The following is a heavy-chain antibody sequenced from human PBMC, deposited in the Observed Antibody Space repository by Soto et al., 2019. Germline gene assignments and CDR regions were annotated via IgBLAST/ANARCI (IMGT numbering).Heavy chain of an antibody. J-gene: IGHJ4*02. CDR3: ARDREWEPSQEGFDY. CDR1: GFTFSSYC. CDR2: IKEDGSEK. Sequence: EVQLVESGGGLVQRGGSLRLSCEVSGFTFSSYCMTWVRQAPGKGREWVATIKEDGSEKYYVDSVKGRFTISRDNAKNSLYLQMNSLRAVDTAVYYCARDREWEPSQEGFDYWGQGTLVTVSS. V-gene: IGHV3-7*03. D-gene: IGHD1-26*01.